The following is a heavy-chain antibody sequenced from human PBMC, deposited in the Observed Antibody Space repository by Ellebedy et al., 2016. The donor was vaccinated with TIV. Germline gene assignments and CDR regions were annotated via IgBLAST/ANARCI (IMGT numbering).Heavy chain of an antibody. CDR2: IYYSGST. CDR3: ARRWGPGETADAFDI. Sequence: SETLSLTXTVSGGSISSYYWSWIRQPPGKGLEWIGYIYYSGSTNYNPSLKSRVTISVDTSKNQFSLKLSSVTAADTAVYYCARRWGPGETADAFDIWGQGTMVTVSS. CDR1: GGSISSYY. J-gene: IGHJ3*02. V-gene: IGHV4-59*08. D-gene: IGHD3-16*01.